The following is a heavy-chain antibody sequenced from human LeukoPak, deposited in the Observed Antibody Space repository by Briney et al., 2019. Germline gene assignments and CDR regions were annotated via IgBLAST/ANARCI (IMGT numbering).Heavy chain of an antibody. D-gene: IGHD1-26*01. CDR1: GDSISSYY. J-gene: IGHJ4*02. CDR2: IYYSGST. Sequence: SETLSLTCTVSGDSISSYYWSWIRQPPGKGLEWIGYIYYSGSTNYNPSLKSRVTISVDTSKNQFSLKLSSVTAADTAVYYCARANSGSYYEFDYWGQGTLVTVSS. CDR3: ARANSGSYYEFDY. V-gene: IGHV4-59*12.